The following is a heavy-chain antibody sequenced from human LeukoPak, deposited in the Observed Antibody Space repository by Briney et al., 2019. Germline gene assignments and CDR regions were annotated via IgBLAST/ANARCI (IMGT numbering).Heavy chain of an antibody. Sequence: ASVKVSCKASGYTFTGYYMHWVRQAPGQGLEWMGWINPNGGGTNYAQKFQGRVTMTRDTSISTAYMELSRLRSDDTAVYYCARAVTRYCSSTSCYYVIWGQGTMVTVPS. J-gene: IGHJ3*02. D-gene: IGHD2-2*01. CDR2: INPNGGGT. CDR3: ARAVTRYCSSTSCYYVI. CDR1: GYTFTGYY. V-gene: IGHV1-2*02.